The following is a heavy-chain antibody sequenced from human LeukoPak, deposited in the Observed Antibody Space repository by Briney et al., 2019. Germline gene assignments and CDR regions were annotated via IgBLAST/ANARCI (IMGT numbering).Heavy chain of an antibody. CDR2: TSGIGAGT. V-gene: IGHV3-23*01. Sequence: GGSLRLSCAASGFTFSTNAMSWVRQAPGKGLEWVSTTSGIGAGTYYADSVRGRFTISRDNAKNTLYLQMDSLRAEDTAVYYCAKDSRDWTYFDFWGQGTLVTVSS. CDR1: GFTFSTNA. D-gene: IGHD3/OR15-3a*01. CDR3: AKDSRDWTYFDF. J-gene: IGHJ4*02.